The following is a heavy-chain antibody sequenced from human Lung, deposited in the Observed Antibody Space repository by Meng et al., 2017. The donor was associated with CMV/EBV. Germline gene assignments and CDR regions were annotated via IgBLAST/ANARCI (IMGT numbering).Heavy chain of an antibody. V-gene: IGHV4-30-4*01. Sequence: VQLQTRGPVRVTPAQTMSLTCTVSGDSISSGEYFWSWIRQPPGKGLEWIGYMDYRGSTFYNPSLKSRVTISVDTSKNQFSLKLSSVTAADTAVYFCARGELLWDYWGQGTLVTVSS. D-gene: IGHD2-2*01. J-gene: IGHJ4*02. CDR2: MDYRGST. CDR3: ARGELLWDY. CDR1: GDSISSGEYF.